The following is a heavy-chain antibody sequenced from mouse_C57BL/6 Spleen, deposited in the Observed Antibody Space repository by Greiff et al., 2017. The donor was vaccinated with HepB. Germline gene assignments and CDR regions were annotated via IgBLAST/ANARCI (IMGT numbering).Heavy chain of an antibody. CDR1: GYTFTDYN. D-gene: IGHD2-3*01. CDR2: INPNNGGT. CDR3: ARVWLLGEYYYAMDY. V-gene: IGHV1-22*01. Sequence: EVQLQQSGPELVKPGASVKMSCKASGYTFTDYNMHWVKQSHGKSLEWIGYINPNNGGTSYNQKFKGKATLTVNKSSSTAYMELRSLTSEDSAVYYCARVWLLGEYYYAMDYWGQGTSVTVSS. J-gene: IGHJ4*01.